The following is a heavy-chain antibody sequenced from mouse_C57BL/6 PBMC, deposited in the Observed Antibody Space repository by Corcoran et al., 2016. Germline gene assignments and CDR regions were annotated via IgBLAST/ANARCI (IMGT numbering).Heavy chain of an antibody. CDR1: GYAFSSYW. CDR2: IYPGDGDT. Sequence: QVQLQQSGAELVKPGASVKISCKASGYAFSSYWMNWVKQRPGKGLEWIGQIYPGDGDTNYNGKFKGKATLTADKSSSTAYMQLSSLTSDAFAVYCCARGLLRFYYNYFDYGGQGTTLTVSA. D-gene: IGHD2-1*01. V-gene: IGHV1-80*01. CDR3: ARGLLRFYYNYFDY. J-gene: IGHJ2*01.